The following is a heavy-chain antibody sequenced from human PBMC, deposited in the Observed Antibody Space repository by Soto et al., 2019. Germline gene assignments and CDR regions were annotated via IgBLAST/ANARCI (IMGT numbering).Heavy chain of an antibody. D-gene: IGHD2-8*02. V-gene: IGHV5-51*01. Sequence: PGESLKISCKGSGYNFANFWIGWVRQMPGKGLEWMGMIFPGDSDTKNSPSLEGQITMSVDKSDSSAYPQWRSLKASDTAIYYCAAGYSTGLDAFDIWGQGTVVTVSS. CDR1: GYNFANFW. CDR2: IFPGDSDT. J-gene: IGHJ3*02. CDR3: AAGYSTGLDAFDI.